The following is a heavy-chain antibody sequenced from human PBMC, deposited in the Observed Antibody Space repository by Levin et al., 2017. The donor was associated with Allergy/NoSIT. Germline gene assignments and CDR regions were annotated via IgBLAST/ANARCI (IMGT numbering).Heavy chain of an antibody. CDR2: IYYSGST. CDR1: GGSISSSSYY. V-gene: IGHV4-39*01. CDR3: AGYYISGWYVY. Sequence: PSETLSLTCTVSGGSISSSSYYWGWIRQPPGTGLEWIGSIYYSGSTYYNPSLKSRVTISVDTSKNQFSLKLSSVTAADTAVYYCAGYYISGWYVYWGQGTLVTVSS. J-gene: IGHJ4*02. D-gene: IGHD6-19*01.